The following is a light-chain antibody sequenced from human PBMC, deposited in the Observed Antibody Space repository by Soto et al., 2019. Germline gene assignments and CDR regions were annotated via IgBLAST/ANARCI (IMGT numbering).Light chain of an antibody. Sequence: KGIKQFPSTLALSPAERSPPSLRASQTISTNLAWYQQKPGQAPRLLIYGASIRATGIPARFSGSGSGTEITLTISRLEPEDFAVFFCQQYGTSEIIFGQGTRLEIK. J-gene: IGKJ5*01. CDR1: QTISTN. V-gene: IGKV3-15*01. CDR2: GAS. CDR3: QQYGTSEII.